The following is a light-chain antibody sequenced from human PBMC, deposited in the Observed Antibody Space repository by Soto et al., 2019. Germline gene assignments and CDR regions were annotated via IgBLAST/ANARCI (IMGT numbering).Light chain of an antibody. V-gene: IGLV7-46*01. CDR3: LLSYSPTRL. CDR1: TGPVTSGQY. Sequence: QAVVTQEPSLTVSPGGTVTLTSGSSTGPVTSGQYPYWFQQKPGQAPRTLIYDTSNRHSWTPARFSGSLLGGKAALTLSGAQPEDEAEYYCLLSYSPTRLFGGGTKLTVL. CDR2: DTS. J-gene: IGLJ3*02.